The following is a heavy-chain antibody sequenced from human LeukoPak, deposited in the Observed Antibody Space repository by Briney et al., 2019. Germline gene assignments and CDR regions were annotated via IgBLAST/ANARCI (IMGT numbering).Heavy chain of an antibody. CDR1: VFTFIRHL. D-gene: IGHD4-11*01. V-gene: IGHV3-7*01. CDR2: IKQEGREK. Sequence: GGSLRVSCAASVFTFIRHLMKWVRQALGKGLEWVAHIKQEGREKYTMHSLKGRFTLSRETAKNSVFLQMNSRRAEDTAVYYCARGRFESNGDYDLWGQGTLVTVSS. CDR3: ARGRFESNGDYDL. J-gene: IGHJ4*02.